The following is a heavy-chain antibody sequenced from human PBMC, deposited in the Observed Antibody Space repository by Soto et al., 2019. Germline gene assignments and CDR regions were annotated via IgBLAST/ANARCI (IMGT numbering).Heavy chain of an antibody. Sequence: PSETLSLTCAVYGGSFSGYYWSWIRQPPGKGLEWIGELNHSGSTNYNPSLKSRVTISVDTSKNHFSLKLSSVTAADTAVYYCARVRPISYTGWFGELFEGFGFDIWGQGTMVTVSS. J-gene: IGHJ3*02. D-gene: IGHD3-10*01. CDR1: GGSFSGYY. V-gene: IGHV4-34*01. CDR2: LNHSGST. CDR3: ARVRPISYTGWFGELFEGFGFDI.